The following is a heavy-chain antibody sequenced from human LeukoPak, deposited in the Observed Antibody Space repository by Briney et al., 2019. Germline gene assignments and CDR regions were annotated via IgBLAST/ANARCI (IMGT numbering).Heavy chain of an antibody. CDR3: SRERAAAGGGDY. CDR1: GGTSNIHA. J-gene: IGHJ4*02. Sequence: SVKVSCKTSGGTSNIHAINWVRQAPGQGLEWMGVIIPIFGTANYAQKFVGRVTITADESTSTAYMEMNSLTSEDTAVYYCSRERAAAGGGDYWGQGTLVTVSS. D-gene: IGHD6-13*01. CDR2: IIPIFGTA. V-gene: IGHV1-69*01.